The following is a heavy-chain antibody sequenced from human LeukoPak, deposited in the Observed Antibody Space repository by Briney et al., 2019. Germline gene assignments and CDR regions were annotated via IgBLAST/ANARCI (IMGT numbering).Heavy chain of an antibody. J-gene: IGHJ4*02. D-gene: IGHD6-19*01. Sequence: ASVKVSCKASGGTFSSYAISWVRQAPGQGLEWMGWINPNSGGTNYAQKFQGRVTMTRDTSINTAYMELSRLRSDDTAVYYCAFFGSGWYQYWGQGTLVTVSS. CDR1: GGTFSSYA. V-gene: IGHV1-2*02. CDR2: INPNSGGT. CDR3: AFFGSGWYQY.